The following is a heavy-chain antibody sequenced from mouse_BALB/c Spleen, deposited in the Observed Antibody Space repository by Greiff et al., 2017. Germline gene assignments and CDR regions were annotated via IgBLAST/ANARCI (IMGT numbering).Heavy chain of an antibody. V-gene: IGHV2-2*02. J-gene: IGHJ3*01. CDR3: ARRYRYDRAWFAY. D-gene: IGHD2-14*01. CDR2: IWSGGST. CDR1: GFSLTSYG. Sequence: QVQLKQSGPGLVQPSQSLSITCTVSGFSLTSYGVHWVRQSPGKGLEWLGVIWSGGSTDYNAAFISRLSISKDNSKSQVFFKMNSLQANDTAIYYCARRYRYDRAWFAYWGQGTLVTVSA.